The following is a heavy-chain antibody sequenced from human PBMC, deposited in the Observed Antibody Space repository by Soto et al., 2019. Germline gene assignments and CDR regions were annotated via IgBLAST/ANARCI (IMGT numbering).Heavy chain of an antibody. Sequence: EVQLVESGGGLVQPGGSLRLSCAASGFTLSSYWMSWVRQAPGKGLEWVANIKQDGSEKYYVDSVKGRFTISRDTAKSALYLQLNSVRAEDTAVYYCAREYGGSDSPRYYGMDVWGQATTVTVSS. CDR1: GFTLSSYW. CDR3: AREYGGSDSPRYYGMDV. D-gene: IGHD6-13*01. CDR2: IKQDGSEK. J-gene: IGHJ6*02. V-gene: IGHV3-7*05.